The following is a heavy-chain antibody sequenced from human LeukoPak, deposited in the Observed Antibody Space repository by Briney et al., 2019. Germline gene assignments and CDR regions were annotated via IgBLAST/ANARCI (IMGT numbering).Heavy chain of an antibody. CDR3: ARCGTPNNYHYYGLDV. CDR1: GFTFNDYN. V-gene: IGHV3-11*03. J-gene: IGHJ6*02. D-gene: IGHD5-24*01. CDR2: ISISGSYI. Sequence: AGGSLRLSCRASGFTFNDYNMSWLRQAPGKGLEWISYISISGSYINHTDSVKGRFTISRDNAKNSLYLQMTSLRAEDTAVYYCARCGTPNNYHYYGLDVWGQGTTVTVSS.